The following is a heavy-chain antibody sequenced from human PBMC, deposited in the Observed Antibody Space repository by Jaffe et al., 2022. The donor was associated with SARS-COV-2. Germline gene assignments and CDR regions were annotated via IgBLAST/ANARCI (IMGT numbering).Heavy chain of an antibody. CDR1: GFSLTTSGLG. V-gene: IGHV2-5*01. CDR3: VHRPYGSLSHSWFDP. Sequence: QITLKESGPTLVKPTQTLTLTCTFSGFSLTTSGLGVGWIRQPPGKALEWLALIFWTDDKRYSPSLKSRLTINKDTSKNQVVLTMSNMDPVDTATYYCVHRPYGSLSHSWFDPWGQGILVTVSS. D-gene: IGHD6-6*01. CDR2: IFWTDDK. J-gene: IGHJ5*02.